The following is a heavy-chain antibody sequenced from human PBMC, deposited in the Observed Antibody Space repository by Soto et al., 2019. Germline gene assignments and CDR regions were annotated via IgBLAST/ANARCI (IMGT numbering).Heavy chain of an antibody. CDR2: IYYSGST. CDR3: ASGVTMVRETRVEYYGMDV. V-gene: IGHV4-59*08. J-gene: IGHJ6*02. CDR1: GGTISGYY. Sequence: SETLSLTCTVSGGTISGYYWSWIRQPPGKGLEWIGYIYYSGSTNYNPSLKSRVTISVDTSKNQFSLKLNSVTAADTAVYYCASGVTMVRETRVEYYGMDVRGQGTAVT. D-gene: IGHD3-10*01.